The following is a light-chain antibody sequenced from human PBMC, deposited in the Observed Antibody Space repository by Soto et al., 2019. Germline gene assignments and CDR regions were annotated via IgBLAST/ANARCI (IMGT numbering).Light chain of an antibody. Sequence: QSVLTQPASVSASLGQSITISCTGTGSDVGGYNYVSWYQQHPGKAPKPMIYGVSNRPSGVSNRFSGSKSGNTASLTISGLQAEDEADYYCNSYSRSVNYVFGNGTKVTVL. J-gene: IGLJ1*01. CDR3: NSYSRSVNYV. CDR1: GSDVGGYNY. V-gene: IGLV2-14*03. CDR2: GVS.